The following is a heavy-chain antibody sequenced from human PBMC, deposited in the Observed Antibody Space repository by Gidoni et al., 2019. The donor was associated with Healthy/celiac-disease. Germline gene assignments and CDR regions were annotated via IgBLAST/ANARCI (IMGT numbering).Heavy chain of an antibody. CDR3: ARDREDIVVVPAANPYYYYYMDV. V-gene: IGHV3-30*04. D-gene: IGHD2-2*01. Sequence: QVQLVVSGGGVVQPGRSVRLSCAASGFPSRRSAVLWLRKAPGKGLEWVAVISYDGSNKYYADSVKGRFTISRDNSKNTLYLQMNSLRAEDTAVYYCARDREDIVVVPAANPYYYYYMDVWGKGTTVTVSS. CDR2: ISYDGSNK. J-gene: IGHJ6*03. CDR1: GFPSRRSA.